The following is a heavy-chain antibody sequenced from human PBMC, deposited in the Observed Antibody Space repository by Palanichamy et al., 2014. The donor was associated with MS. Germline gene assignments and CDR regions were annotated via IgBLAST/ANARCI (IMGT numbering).Heavy chain of an antibody. CDR2: IYYSGST. CDR1: WLHQQWWLL. Sequence: VQTAGSGPRTGRSLHRPCPSPALSLWLHQQWWLLLELDPPAPRKGLEWIGYIYYSGSTYYNRPSKSRVTISVDTSKNQFSLKLSSVTAADTAVYYCARAFRTLYSSGWSDAFDIWGQGTMVTVSS. V-gene: IGHV4-31*03. CDR3: ARAFRTLYSSGWSDAFDI. D-gene: IGHD6-19*01. J-gene: IGHJ3*02.